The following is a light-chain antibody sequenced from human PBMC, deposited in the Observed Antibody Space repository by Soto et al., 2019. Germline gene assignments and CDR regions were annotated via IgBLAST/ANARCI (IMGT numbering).Light chain of an antibody. CDR1: QSISSY. V-gene: IGKV3-11*01. J-gene: IGKJ5*01. CDR3: QQRSNWQVT. CDR2: DAS. Sequence: EIVMTQSPATLSVSPGERATLSCRASQSISSYLAWYQQKPGQAPRLLIYDASKRATGIPARFSGGGSGTDFTLTISSLEPEDFAVYYCQQRSNWQVTFGQGTRLEI.